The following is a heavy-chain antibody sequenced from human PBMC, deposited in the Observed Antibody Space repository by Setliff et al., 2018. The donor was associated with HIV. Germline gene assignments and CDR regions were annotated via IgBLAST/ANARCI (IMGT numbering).Heavy chain of an antibody. V-gene: IGHV3-7*04. J-gene: IGHJ6*02. CDR2: IKQDGSEK. D-gene: IGHD3-10*01. Sequence: PGGSLRLSCAASGFTFSSNWMSWVRQAPGKGLEWVANIKQDGSEKYYVDSVKGRFTISRDNAKKSLYLQMDSLRAEDTAVYYCARGYYGSTTSYGMDVWGQGTTVTVSS. CDR1: GFTFSSNW. CDR3: ARGYYGSTTSYGMDV.